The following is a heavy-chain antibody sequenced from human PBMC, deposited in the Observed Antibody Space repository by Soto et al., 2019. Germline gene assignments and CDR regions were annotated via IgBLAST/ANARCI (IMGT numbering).Heavy chain of an antibody. V-gene: IGHV4-30-4*01. J-gene: IGHJ4*02. CDR3: ARKGIVVVTDFDY. CDR2: IYYSGST. D-gene: IGHD2-21*02. Sequence: SETLSLTCTVSGGSISSGDYYWSWIRQPPGKGLEWIGYIYYSGSTYYNPSLKSRVTISVDTSKNQFSLKLSSVTAADTAVYYCARKGIVVVTDFDYWGQGTLVTVSS. CDR1: GGSISSGDYY.